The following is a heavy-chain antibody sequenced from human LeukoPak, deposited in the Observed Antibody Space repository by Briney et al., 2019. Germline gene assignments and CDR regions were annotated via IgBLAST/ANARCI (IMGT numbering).Heavy chain of an antibody. D-gene: IGHD3-10*01. J-gene: IGHJ4*02. V-gene: IGHV3-49*04. Sequence: SGGSLRLSCTASGFTFGDYAMSWVRQAPGKGLEWVGFIRSKAYGGTTEYAASVKGRFTISRDDSKSIAYLQMSSLKTEDTAVYYCTRVMRGAGDYWGQGTLVTVSS. CDR2: IRSKAYGGTT. CDR3: TRVMRGAGDY. CDR1: GFTFGDYA.